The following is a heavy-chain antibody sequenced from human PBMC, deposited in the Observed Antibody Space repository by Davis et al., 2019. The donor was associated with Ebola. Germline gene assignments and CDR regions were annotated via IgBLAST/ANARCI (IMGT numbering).Heavy chain of an antibody. CDR3: ARDPRVYYDFYSTRIPFDY. CDR1: GYTFSSHG. J-gene: IGHJ4*02. CDR2: INTKNNNT. Sequence: ASVKVSCKGSGYTFSSHGISWVRQAPGQGLEWIGWINTKNNNTNYAQNLQGRIAMTTDTSTNTVYMELRSLRSDDTAIYYCARDPRVYYDFYSTRIPFDYWGQGTLVTVSS. V-gene: IGHV1-18*01. D-gene: IGHD3-3*01.